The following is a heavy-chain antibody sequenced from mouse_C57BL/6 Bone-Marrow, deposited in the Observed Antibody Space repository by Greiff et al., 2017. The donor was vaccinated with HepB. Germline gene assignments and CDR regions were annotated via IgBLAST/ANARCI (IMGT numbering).Heavy chain of an antibody. J-gene: IGHJ3*01. Sequence: QVQLQQPGAELVKPGASVKLSCKASGYTFTSYWITWVKRRPGQGLEWIGDIYPGSGSTNYNAKFKSKATLTVDTSSSTAYMQLSSLTSEDSAGYYGVRSQSYWGQGTLVTVSA. CDR2: IYPGSGST. CDR1: GYTFTSYW. V-gene: IGHV1-55*01. CDR3: VRSQSY. D-gene: IGHD3-1*01.